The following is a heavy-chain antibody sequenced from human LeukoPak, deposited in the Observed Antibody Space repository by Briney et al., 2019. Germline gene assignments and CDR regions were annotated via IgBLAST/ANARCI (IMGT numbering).Heavy chain of an antibody. D-gene: IGHD5-18*01. J-gene: IGHJ4*02. CDR3: AKASAMVTRIGSD. CDR2: ISYDGSNK. V-gene: IGHV3-30*18. Sequence: GGSLRLSCAASGFTFSSYGMHWVRQAPGKGLEWVAVISYDGSNKYYADSVKGRFTISRDNSKNTLYLQMNSLRAEDTAVYYCAKASAMVTRIGSDWGQGTLVTVSS. CDR1: GFTFSSYG.